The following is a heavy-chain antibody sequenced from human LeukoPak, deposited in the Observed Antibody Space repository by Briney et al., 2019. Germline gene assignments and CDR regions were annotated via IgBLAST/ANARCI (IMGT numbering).Heavy chain of an antibody. CDR2: IYYSGST. D-gene: IGHD3-3*01. V-gene: IGHV4-31*03. J-gene: IGHJ5*02. Sequence: PSQTLCLTCTVSGGSISSGGYYWSWIRQHPGKGLEWIGYIYYSGSTYYNPSLKRRVTISVDTSKNQFSLKLSSVPAADTAVYYCARAVFWSGYKWFDPWGQGTLVTVSS. CDR3: ARAVFWSGYKWFDP. CDR1: GGSISSGGYY.